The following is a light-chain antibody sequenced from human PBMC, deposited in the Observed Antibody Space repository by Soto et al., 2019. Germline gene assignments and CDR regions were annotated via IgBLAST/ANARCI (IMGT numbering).Light chain of an antibody. Sequence: QSALTQPPSASGSPGQSGTISCTGTSSDVGRYNYVSWYQQHPGKAPKLMIYEVNKRPSGVPDRFSGSKSGNTASLTVSGLQAEDEADYYCSSYAGSNNYVFGSGTKVTVL. J-gene: IGLJ1*01. CDR3: SSYAGSNNYV. CDR2: EVN. V-gene: IGLV2-8*01. CDR1: SSDVGRYNY.